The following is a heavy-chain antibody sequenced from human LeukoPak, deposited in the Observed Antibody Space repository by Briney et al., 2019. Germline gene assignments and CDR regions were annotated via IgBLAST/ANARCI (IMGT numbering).Heavy chain of an antibody. V-gene: IGHV1-69*06. Sequence: SVKVSCKASGGTSSSYAISWERQAPGQGLEWMGGIIPIFGTANYAQKFQGRVTITADKSTSTAYMELSSLRSEDTAVYYCARRIAAAHDYWGQGTLVTVSS. CDR1: GGTSSSYA. D-gene: IGHD6-13*01. J-gene: IGHJ4*02. CDR2: IIPIFGTA. CDR3: ARRIAAAHDY.